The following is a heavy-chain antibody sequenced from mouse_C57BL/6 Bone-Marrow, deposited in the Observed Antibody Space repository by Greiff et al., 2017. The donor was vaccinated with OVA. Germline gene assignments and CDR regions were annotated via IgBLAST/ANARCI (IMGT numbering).Heavy chain of an antibody. CDR2: ISNCYGYA. D-gene: IGHD1-1*01. Sequence: QVQLKESGPELVRPGVSVKISCKGSGYTFTDYAMPWVKQSHAKSLEWIGAISNCYGYASYHQKVKDKATMTIDKSYSNAYMELARLRSEDSAVYYCATYDGSSYEYWGQGTTLTVSS. J-gene: IGHJ2*01. CDR3: ATYDGSSYEY. V-gene: IGHV1-67*01. CDR1: GYTFTDYA.